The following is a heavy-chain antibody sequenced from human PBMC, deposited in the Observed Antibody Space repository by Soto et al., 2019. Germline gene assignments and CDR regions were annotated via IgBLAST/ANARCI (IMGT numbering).Heavy chain of an antibody. D-gene: IGHD4-17*01. CDR2: IYWDDDK. CDR1: GFSLSTSGVG. J-gene: IGHJ4*02. V-gene: IGHV2-5*02. Sequence: QITLKESGPTLVKPTQTLTLTCTFSGFSLSTSGVGVGWIRQPPGKALEWLALIYWDDDKRYSPSLKTRLTITKDTSKNPVVLTMTNMDPVATATYCCADSAVYGDFVIFFEYWGQGTLVTVSS. CDR3: ADSAVYGDFVIFFEY.